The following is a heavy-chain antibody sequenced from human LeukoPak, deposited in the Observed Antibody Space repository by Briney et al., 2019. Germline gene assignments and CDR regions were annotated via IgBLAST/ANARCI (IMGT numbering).Heavy chain of an antibody. D-gene: IGHD2-15*01. CDR1: AASITTYY. Sequence: PSETLSLTCPVSAASITTYYWSWIRQPPGKGLEWVGYIFYTGDTSYSPSLKSRVTISLDTSKNQFSLQLNSVTPEDTAVYYCARDGGKYGMDVWGQGTTVTVSS. J-gene: IGHJ6*02. CDR3: ARDGGKYGMDV. CDR2: IFYTGDT. V-gene: IGHV4-59*12.